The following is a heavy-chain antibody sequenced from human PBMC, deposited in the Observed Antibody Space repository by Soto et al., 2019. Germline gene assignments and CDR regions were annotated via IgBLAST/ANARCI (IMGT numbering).Heavy chain of an antibody. CDR1: GYTFTIYA. J-gene: IGHJ4*02. V-gene: IGHV1-3*01. D-gene: IGHD3-3*01. CDR3: AREPSGYYDFWSGYPIDY. Sequence: ASVKVSCKASGYTFTIYAMHWVRQAPGQRLEWMGWINAGNGNTKYSQKFQGRVTITRDTSASTAYMELGSLRSEDTAVYYCAREPSGYYDFWSGYPIDYWGQGTLVTVSS. CDR2: INAGNGNT.